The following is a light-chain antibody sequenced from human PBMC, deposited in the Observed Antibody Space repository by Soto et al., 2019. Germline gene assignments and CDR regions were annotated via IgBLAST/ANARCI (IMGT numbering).Light chain of an antibody. J-gene: IGKJ5*01. CDR3: QQRSNWRT. CDR1: QSVSNNY. V-gene: IGKV3-11*01. CDR2: GAS. Sequence: EIVLTQSPGTLSLSPGERATLSCRASQSVSNNYLAWYQQKPGQAPRLLIYGASNRATGIPARFSGSGSGTDFTLTISSLEPEDFAVYYCQQRSNWRTLGQGTRLEIK.